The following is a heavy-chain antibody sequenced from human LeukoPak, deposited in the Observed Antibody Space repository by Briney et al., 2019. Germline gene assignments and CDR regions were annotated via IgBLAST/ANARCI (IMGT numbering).Heavy chain of an antibody. Sequence: GGSLRLSCAASGFTFSNYWMSWVRQAPGKGLEWVANIKQDGSEKYYVDSVKGRFTISRDNAKNSLYLQMNSLRAEDTAVYYCARGIAGIRYYYYGMDVWGQGTTVTVSS. J-gene: IGHJ6*02. D-gene: IGHD1-14*01. CDR2: IKQDGSEK. V-gene: IGHV3-7*01. CDR1: GFTFSNYW. CDR3: ARGIAGIRYYYYGMDV.